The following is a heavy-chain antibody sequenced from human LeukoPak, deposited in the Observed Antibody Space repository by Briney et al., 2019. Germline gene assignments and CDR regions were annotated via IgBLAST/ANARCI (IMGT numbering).Heavy chain of an antibody. D-gene: IGHD3-22*01. V-gene: IGHV3-23*01. J-gene: IGHJ4*02. CDR2: ISGTGGST. CDR3: AKGLLLALDY. CDR1: GFTFSIYG. Sequence: AGASLRLSCAASGFTFSIYGMTWVRQAPGKGLEWVSAISGTGGSTHYADSVQGRFTISRDNSKNTLYLQLSSLRAEDTAVYYCAKGLLLALDYWGQGTLVTVSS.